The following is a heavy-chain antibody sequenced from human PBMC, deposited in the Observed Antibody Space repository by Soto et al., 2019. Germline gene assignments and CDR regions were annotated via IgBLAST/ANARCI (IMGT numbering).Heavy chain of an antibody. J-gene: IGHJ4*02. D-gene: IGHD6-6*01. CDR2: IKSKTDGGTT. Sequence: EVQLVESGGGLVKPGGSLRLSCAASGFTFSNAWMSWVRQAPGKGLECVGRIKSKTDGGTTDYAAPVKGRFPISRDDSKNTLYLQMNSLKTEDTAVYYCTTYPPYSSSLGYWGQGTLVTVSS. CDR3: TTYPPYSSSLGY. V-gene: IGHV3-15*01. CDR1: GFTFSNAW.